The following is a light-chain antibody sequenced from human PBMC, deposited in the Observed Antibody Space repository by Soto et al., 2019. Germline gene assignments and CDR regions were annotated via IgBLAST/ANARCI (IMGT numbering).Light chain of an antibody. CDR3: QQYNNWPPIT. Sequence: TVLTQSPGTLSLSPGERATLSCRASQSVSSSSLAWYQQRPGQAPRLLIYGTSSRATGIPDRFSGSGSGTEFTLTISSLQSEDFAVYYCQQYNNWPPITFGQGTRPEIK. V-gene: IGKV3-20*01. CDR1: QSVSSSS. CDR2: GTS. J-gene: IGKJ5*01.